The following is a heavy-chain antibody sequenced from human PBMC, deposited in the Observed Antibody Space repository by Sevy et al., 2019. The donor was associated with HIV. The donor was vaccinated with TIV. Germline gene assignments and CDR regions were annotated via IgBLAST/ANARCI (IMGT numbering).Heavy chain of an antibody. J-gene: IGHJ4*02. D-gene: IGHD3-3*01. V-gene: IGHV3-7*01. CDR2: IKQDGSEK. CDR1: GFTFSSYW. Sequence: GGSLRLSCAASGFTFSSYWMSWVRQAPGKGLEWVANIKQDGSEKYYVDSVKGRFTTSRDNAKKSLYLQMNSLRAEDAAVYYCARWGGGYDFWSGYHNYFDYWGQGTLVTVSS. CDR3: ARWGGGYDFWSGYHNYFDY.